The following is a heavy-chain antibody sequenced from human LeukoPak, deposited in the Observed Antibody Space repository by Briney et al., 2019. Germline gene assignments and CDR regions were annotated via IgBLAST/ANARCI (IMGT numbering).Heavy chain of an antibody. J-gene: IGHJ2*01. CDR2: IYTSGNT. D-gene: IGHD2-21*02. Sequence: SETLSLTCTVSGGSIINDYWSWIRQTAGKGLEWIGRIYTSGNTRYNPSLKSRVTMSVDTSKNQFSLKLSSVTAADTAVYYCARDSLVTTASACLYFDHWGRGTLVTVSS. V-gene: IGHV4-4*07. CDR1: GGSIINDY. CDR3: ARDSLVTTASACLYFDH.